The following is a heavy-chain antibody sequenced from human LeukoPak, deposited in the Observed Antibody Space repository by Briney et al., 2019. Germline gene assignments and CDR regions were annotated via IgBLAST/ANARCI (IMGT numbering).Heavy chain of an antibody. D-gene: IGHD6-19*01. CDR3: AKDVRVFSGWLHGYFDY. CDR1: GFTFSNYG. J-gene: IGHJ4*02. Sequence: PGGSLTLSCAASGFTFSNYGMHWVRQAPGKGLEWVAVISYDGSNKYYADSVKGRFTISRDNSKNTLYLQMNSLRAEDTAVYYCAKDVRVFSGWLHGYFDYWGQGTLVTVSS. V-gene: IGHV3-30*18. CDR2: ISYDGSNK.